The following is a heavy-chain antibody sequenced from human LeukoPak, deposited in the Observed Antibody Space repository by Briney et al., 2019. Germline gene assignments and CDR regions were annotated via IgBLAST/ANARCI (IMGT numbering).Heavy chain of an antibody. CDR2: IYYSGST. CDR3: ARHLSRDYFDY. J-gene: IGHJ4*02. V-gene: IGHV4-39*01. Sequence: SETLSLTCTVSGGSISSSSYYWGWIRQPPGKGLEWIGSIYYSGSTYYNPSLKRRVTISVDTSKNQFSLKLSSVTAADTAVYYCARHLSRDYFDYWGQGTLVTVSS. CDR1: GGSISSSSYY.